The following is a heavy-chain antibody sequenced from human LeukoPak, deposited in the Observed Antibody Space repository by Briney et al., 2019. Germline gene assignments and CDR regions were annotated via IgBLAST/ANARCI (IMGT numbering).Heavy chain of an antibody. CDR2: ISWNSGSI. CDR3: AKDMGCSSTSCFPNYYYYYGMDV. Sequence: GRSLRLSCAASGFTFDDYAMHWVRHAPGKGLEWVSGISWNSGSIGYADSVKGRFTISRDNAKNSLYLQMNSLRAEDTALYYCAKDMGCSSTSCFPNYYYYYGMDVWGQGTTVTVSS. CDR1: GFTFDDYA. J-gene: IGHJ6*02. D-gene: IGHD2-2*01. V-gene: IGHV3-9*01.